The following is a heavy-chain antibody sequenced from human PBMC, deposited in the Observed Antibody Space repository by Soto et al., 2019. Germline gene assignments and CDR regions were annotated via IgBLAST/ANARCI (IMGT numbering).Heavy chain of an antibody. CDR1: GGSISSGDHY. Sequence: PSETLSLTCTVSGGSISSGDHYWSWIRQPPGKGLEWIGYMNHIGSTYYNPSLKSRLTISVDTSKNQFSLKLSSVTAADTAVYYCARVQGNWNQIDNWGQGTLVTVSS. CDR3: ARVQGNWNQIDN. J-gene: IGHJ4*02. V-gene: IGHV4-30-4*01. CDR2: MNHIGST. D-gene: IGHD1-1*01.